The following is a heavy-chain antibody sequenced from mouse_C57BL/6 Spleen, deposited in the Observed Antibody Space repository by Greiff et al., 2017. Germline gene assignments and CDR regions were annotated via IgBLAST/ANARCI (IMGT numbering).Heavy chain of an antibody. J-gene: IGHJ1*03. Sequence: VQLQQPGAELVRPGSSVKLSCKASGYTFTSYWMHWVKQRPIQGLEWIGNIDPSDSETHYNQKFKDKATLTVDKSSSTAYMQLSSLTSEDSAVYYCARAYGSSPPYWYFDVWGTGTTVTVSS. CDR2: IDPSDSET. CDR3: ARAYGSSPPYWYFDV. V-gene: IGHV1-52*01. CDR1: GYTFTSYW. D-gene: IGHD1-1*01.